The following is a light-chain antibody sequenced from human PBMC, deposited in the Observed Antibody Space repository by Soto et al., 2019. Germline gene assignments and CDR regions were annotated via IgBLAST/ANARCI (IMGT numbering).Light chain of an antibody. J-gene: IGKJ1*01. Sequence: DIQMTQSPSSLSASVGDRVTITFRASQSISNYLNWYQQRPGKAPKLLIYAASSLQSGVPSRFSGSGSGTDFTFTISSLQPEDFAIYYCQQGSSFPWTFGQGTKVDIK. V-gene: IGKV1-39*01. CDR2: AAS. CDR1: QSISNY. CDR3: QQGSSFPWT.